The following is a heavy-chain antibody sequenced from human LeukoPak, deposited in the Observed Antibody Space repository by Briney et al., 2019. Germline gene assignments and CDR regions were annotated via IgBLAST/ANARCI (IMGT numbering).Heavy chain of an antibody. J-gene: IGHJ3*02. CDR1: ASTFSSHT. Sequence: GGSLRLSCAGSASTFSSHTINWVRQAPGRGLEWVSCIGFSTTYIHYADSVKGRFTVTRDNAKGSVSLQMNSLRAEDTAVYYCARDINSVAFDMWGQGTVVTVSS. V-gene: IGHV3-21*01. CDR2: IGFSTTYI. CDR3: ARDINSVAFDM. D-gene: IGHD1-1*01.